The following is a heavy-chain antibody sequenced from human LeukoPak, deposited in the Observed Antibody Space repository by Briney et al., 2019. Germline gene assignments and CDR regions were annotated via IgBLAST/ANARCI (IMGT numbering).Heavy chain of an antibody. CDR2: IRYDGSNK. V-gene: IGHV3-30*02. J-gene: IGHJ3*02. Sequence: GGSLRLSCAASGFTFSSYGMHWVRQAPGKGLEWVAFIRYDGSNKYYADSVKGRFTISRDNSKNTLYLQMNSLRADDTAVYYCARDSPPGYYDSSGPGPEADDAFDIWGQGTMVTVSS. CDR1: GFTFSSYG. D-gene: IGHD3-22*01. CDR3: ARDSPPGYYDSSGPGPEADDAFDI.